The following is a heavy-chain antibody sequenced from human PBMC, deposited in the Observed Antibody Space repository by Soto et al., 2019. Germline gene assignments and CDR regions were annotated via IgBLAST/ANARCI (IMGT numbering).Heavy chain of an antibody. CDR1: GFTFSNAW. CDR2: IKSKTDGGTT. Sequence: EVQLVESGGGLVKPGGSLRLSCAASGFTFSNAWMSWVRQAPGKGLEWVGRIKSKTDGGTTDYAAPVKGRFTISRDDSKNTLYLHMNSLKTEDTAVYYCTTDITGTTPQGYWGQGTLVTVSS. CDR3: TTDITGTTPQGY. D-gene: IGHD1-20*01. J-gene: IGHJ4*02. V-gene: IGHV3-15*01.